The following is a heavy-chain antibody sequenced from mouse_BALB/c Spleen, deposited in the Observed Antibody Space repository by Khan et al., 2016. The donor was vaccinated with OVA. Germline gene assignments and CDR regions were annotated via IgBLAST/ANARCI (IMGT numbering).Heavy chain of an antibody. CDR2: VSTGGHYT. CDR3: TRHAYCCDSEGFDY. CDR1: GFTFSTYG. J-gene: IGHJ3*01. D-gene: IGHD1-1*01. Sequence: EVQLVESGGDIVKPGGSLTLSCAASGFTFSTYGMSWVRQTPDKRLEWVATVSTGGHYTYYSDTVKGRFTISRDNAKNTLYLQMTSLRSEDTAMFYGTRHAYCCDSEGFDYWGQGTLVTVSA. V-gene: IGHV5-6*01.